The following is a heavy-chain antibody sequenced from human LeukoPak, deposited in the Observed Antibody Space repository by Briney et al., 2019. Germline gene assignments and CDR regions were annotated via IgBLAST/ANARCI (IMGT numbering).Heavy chain of an antibody. D-gene: IGHD2-21*02. Sequence: AGGSLRLSCAASIFTFNIHWMHWARHAPGEGLVWVSCNNSDGSSTSYTDSVKGRFTISRDSAKNTLYLQMNSLRAEDTAVYYCARDRLYCGGDCLDPWGQGTLVTVSS. CDR3: ARDRLYCGGDCLDP. J-gene: IGHJ5*02. CDR2: NNSDGSST. V-gene: IGHV3-74*01. CDR1: IFTFNIHW.